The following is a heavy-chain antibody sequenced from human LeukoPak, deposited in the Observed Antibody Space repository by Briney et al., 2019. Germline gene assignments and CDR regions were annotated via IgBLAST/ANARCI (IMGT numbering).Heavy chain of an antibody. CDR1: GGSISSYY. CDR3: ARDDLQLVRRLGRNTEYYYYYYMDV. J-gene: IGHJ6*03. D-gene: IGHD6-13*01. CDR2: IYYSGYT. Sequence: PSETLSLTCTVSGGSISSYYWSWIRQPPGKGLKWIGNIYYSGYTTYSPSLRSRVTISVDTSKNQFSLKLSSVTPEDTAVYYCARDDLQLVRRLGRNTEYYYYYYMDVWGKGTTVTVSS. V-gene: IGHV4-59*12.